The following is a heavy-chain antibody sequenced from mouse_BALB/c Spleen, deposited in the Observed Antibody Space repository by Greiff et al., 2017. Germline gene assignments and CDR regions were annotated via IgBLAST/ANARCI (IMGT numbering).Heavy chain of an antibody. V-gene: IGHV5-9-4*01. D-gene: IGHD1-1*01. CDR3: ARDHYYGSSSWFAY. CDR1: GFTFSSYA. J-gene: IGHJ3*01. Sequence: EVQVVESGGGLVKPGGSLKLSCAASGFTFSSYAMSWVRQSPEKRLEWVAEISSGGSYTYYPDTVTGRFTISRDNAKNTLYLEMSSLRSEDTAMYYCARDHYYGSSSWFAYWGQGTLVTVSA. CDR2: ISSGGSYT.